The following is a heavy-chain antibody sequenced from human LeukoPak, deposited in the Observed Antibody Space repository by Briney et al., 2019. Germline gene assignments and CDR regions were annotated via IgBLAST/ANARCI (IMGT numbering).Heavy chain of an antibody. V-gene: IGHV1-8*01. CDR1: GYTFTSYD. J-gene: IGHJ6*02. CDR3: ARAGYSSSWPYYYYYGMDV. D-gene: IGHD6-13*01. CDR2: MNPNSGNT. Sequence: ASVKVSCKASGYTFTSYDINWVRQATGQGLEWMGWMNPNSGNTGYAQKFQGRVTMTRNTSINTAYMELSSLRSEDTAVYYCARAGYSSSWPYYYYYGMDVWGQGTTVTVSS.